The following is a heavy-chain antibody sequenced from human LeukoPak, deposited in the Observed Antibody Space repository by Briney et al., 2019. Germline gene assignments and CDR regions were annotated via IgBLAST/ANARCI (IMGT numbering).Heavy chain of an antibody. CDR2: IHYSGST. CDR3: ARDIGDDYTNWFDP. D-gene: IGHD5-24*01. J-gene: IGHJ5*02. CDR1: GGSVDTYY. V-gene: IGHV4-59*02. Sequence: SETLSLTCTVSGGSVDTYYWSWIRQPPGKGLEWIGYIHYSGSTYYNPSLKSRVSISVDTSKNLFSLKLNSVTAADTAVYYCARDIGDDYTNWFDPWGQGTLVTVSS.